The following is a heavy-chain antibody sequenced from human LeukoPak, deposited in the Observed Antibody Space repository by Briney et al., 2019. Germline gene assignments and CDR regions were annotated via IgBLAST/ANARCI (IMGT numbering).Heavy chain of an antibody. CDR1: GGSISSYY. V-gene: IGHV4-59*01. CDR3: ARTSGVEALRLNFDY. J-gene: IGHJ4*02. D-gene: IGHD3-3*01. Sequence: SETLSLTCTVSGGSISSYYWSWIRQPPGKGLEWIGYIYYSGSTNYNPSLKSRVTISVDTSKNQFSLKLSSVTAADTAVYYCARTSGVEALRLNFDYWGQGTLVTVSS. CDR2: IYYSGST.